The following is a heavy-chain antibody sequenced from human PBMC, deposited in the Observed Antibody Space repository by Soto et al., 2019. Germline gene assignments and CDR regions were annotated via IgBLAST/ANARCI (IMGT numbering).Heavy chain of an antibody. CDR3: ARAVGGPTSNLDY. CDR1: GYTFTSYG. CDR2: INPNSGGT. Sequence: ASVKVSCKTSGYTFTSYGISWVRQAPGQGLEWMGWINPNSGGTNYAQKFQGWVTMTRDTSISTAYMELSSLRSEDTAVYYCARAVGGPTSNLDYWGQGTLVTVSS. J-gene: IGHJ4*02. D-gene: IGHD3-16*01. V-gene: IGHV1-2*04.